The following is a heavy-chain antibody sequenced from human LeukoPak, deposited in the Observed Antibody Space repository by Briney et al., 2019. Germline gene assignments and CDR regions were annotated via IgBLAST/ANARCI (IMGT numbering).Heavy chain of an antibody. V-gene: IGHV4-34*01. D-gene: IGHD1-14*01. CDR1: GGSFSGYY. Sequence: PSETLSLTCAVYGGSFSGYYWSWIRQPPGKGLEWIGEINHSGSTNYNPSLKSRVTISVDTSKNQFSLKLSSVTAADTAVYYCARVKTTNWFDPWGQGTLVTVSS. CDR2: INHSGST. CDR3: ARVKTTNWFDP. J-gene: IGHJ5*02.